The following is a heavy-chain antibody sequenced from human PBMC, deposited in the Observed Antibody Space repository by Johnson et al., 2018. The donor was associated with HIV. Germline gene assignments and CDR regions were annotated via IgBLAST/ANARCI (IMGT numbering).Heavy chain of an antibody. CDR1: GFTFRNYA. J-gene: IGHJ3*02. V-gene: IGHV3-30*04. Sequence: QVQLVESGGGVVQPGTSLRLSCAASGFTFRNYAMHWVRQAPGKGLEWVAVISYDGSNKYYADSVKGRFTISRDNSKNTLYLQMNSLRAEDTAVYYCAKGFFELDDAFDIWGQGTMVTVSS. CDR2: ISYDGSNK. D-gene: IGHD3/OR15-3a*01. CDR3: AKGFFELDDAFDI.